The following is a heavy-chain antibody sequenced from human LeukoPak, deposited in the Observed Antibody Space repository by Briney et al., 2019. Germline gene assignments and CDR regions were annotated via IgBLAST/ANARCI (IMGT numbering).Heavy chain of an antibody. D-gene: IGHD6-13*01. J-gene: IGHJ6*03. CDR1: GFTFNNYW. CDR3: LAGYYYYYMDV. Sequence: PVGSLRLSCAASGFTFNNYWMHWVRQAPGKGVGWVARTNTHGTSANYADSVKGRFIISRDNANNTLYLQMNGLRDEDTGVYYALAGYYYYYMDVWGKGTTVTVSS. V-gene: IGHV3-74*01. CDR2: TNTHGTSA.